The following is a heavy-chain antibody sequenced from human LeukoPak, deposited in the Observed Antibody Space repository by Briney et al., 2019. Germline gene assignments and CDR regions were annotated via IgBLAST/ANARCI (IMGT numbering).Heavy chain of an antibody. CDR1: GFTFSSYA. V-gene: IGHV3-20*04. Sequence: GGSLRLSCAASGFTFSSYAMSWVRQAPGKGLEWVSGINWNGGSTGYADSVKGRFTISRDNAKNSLYLQMNSLRAEDTALYYCARDSSPNYYYYYMDVWGKGTTVTVSS. J-gene: IGHJ6*03. D-gene: IGHD2/OR15-2a*01. CDR2: INWNGGST. CDR3: ARDSSPNYYYYYMDV.